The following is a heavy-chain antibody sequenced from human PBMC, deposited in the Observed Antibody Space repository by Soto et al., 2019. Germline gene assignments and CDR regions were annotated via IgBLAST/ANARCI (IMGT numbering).Heavy chain of an antibody. D-gene: IGHD1-1*01. Sequence: SETLSLTCTVSGGSISSYYWSWIRQPPGKGLEWIGYIYYSGSTNYNPSLKSRVTISVDTSKNQFSLKLSSVTAADTAVYYCARDRAQFGTTSREDYYYYYMDVWGKGTTVTVSS. CDR3: ARDRAQFGTTSREDYYYYYMDV. CDR1: GGSISSYY. J-gene: IGHJ6*03. V-gene: IGHV4-59*01. CDR2: IYYSGST.